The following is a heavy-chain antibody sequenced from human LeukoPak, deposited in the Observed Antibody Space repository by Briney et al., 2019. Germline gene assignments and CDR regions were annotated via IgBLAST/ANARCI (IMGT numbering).Heavy chain of an antibody. V-gene: IGHV3-23*01. Sequence: GGSLRLSCAASGFIFSSYDMRWVRQAPGKGLEWASGISGSGGSTYYADSVKCRFTISRDNFKNTLYVQMNNPRAEDTAVYYCAKTGGWYFDYWGPGTLVTVSS. D-gene: IGHD6-19*01. CDR2: ISGSGGST. CDR3: AKTGGWYFDY. CDR1: GFIFSSYD. J-gene: IGHJ4*02.